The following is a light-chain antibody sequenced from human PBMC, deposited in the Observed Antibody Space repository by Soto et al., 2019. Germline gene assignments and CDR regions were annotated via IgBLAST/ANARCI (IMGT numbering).Light chain of an antibody. Sequence: EIVLTQSPGTLSLSPGERATLSCRASQNISSYLIWYQQKPGQAPRLLIYDVSNRATGIPARFSGSGSETEFTLTISSLQSEDFAVYFCQRYNNWLITFGQGTRLEIK. CDR2: DVS. CDR3: QRYNNWLIT. V-gene: IGKV3D-15*01. J-gene: IGKJ5*01. CDR1: QNISSY.